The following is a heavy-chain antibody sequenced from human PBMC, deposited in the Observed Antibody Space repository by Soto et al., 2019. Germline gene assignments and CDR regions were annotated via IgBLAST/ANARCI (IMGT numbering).Heavy chain of an antibody. CDR3: ARNPALVLGDYYYYMDV. Sequence: SLRLSCAASGFTFSSYAMHWVRQAPGKGLEYVSAISSNGGSTNNANSVKGRLTISRNNSKKTLYLQMDNLKAEDMALYYCARNPALVLGDYYYYMDVWGKGTTVTVSS. D-gene: IGHD6-6*01. V-gene: IGHV3-64*01. CDR1: GFTFSSYA. J-gene: IGHJ6*03. CDR2: ISSNGGST.